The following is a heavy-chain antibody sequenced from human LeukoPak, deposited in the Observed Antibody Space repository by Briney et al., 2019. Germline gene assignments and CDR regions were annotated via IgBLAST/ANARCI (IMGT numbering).Heavy chain of an antibody. CDR2: IIPILDIA. Sequence: SVKVSCKASGYTFSTYDISWVRQAPGQGLEWMGRIIPILDIANHAQKFQGRVTITADKSTNTAYMELSSLRSEDTALYYCARERDYTTMAPFDYWGQGTLVTVSS. CDR1: GYTFSTYD. J-gene: IGHJ4*02. D-gene: IGHD5-18*01. V-gene: IGHV1-69*04. CDR3: ARERDYTTMAPFDY.